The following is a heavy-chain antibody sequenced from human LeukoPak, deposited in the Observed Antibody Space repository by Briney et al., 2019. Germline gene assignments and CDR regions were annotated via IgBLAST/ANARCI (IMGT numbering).Heavy chain of an antibody. CDR3: AKAEPSYDFWSGYPADY. CDR1: GFTFSSYA. D-gene: IGHD3-3*01. CDR2: ISGSGGST. Sequence: PGGSLRLSCAASGFTFSSYAISWVRQAPGKGLEWVSAISGSGGSTYYADSVKGRFTISRDNSKNTLYLQMNSLRAEDTAVYYCAKAEPSYDFWSGYPADYWGQGTLVTVSS. V-gene: IGHV3-23*01. J-gene: IGHJ4*02.